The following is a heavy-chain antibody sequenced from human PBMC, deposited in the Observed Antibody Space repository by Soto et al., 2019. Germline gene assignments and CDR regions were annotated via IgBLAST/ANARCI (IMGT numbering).Heavy chain of an antibody. D-gene: IGHD4-17*01. Sequence: EVQLVESGGGLVEPGGSLRLSCAASGFTFSNAWMSWVRQAPGKGLEWVGRIKSKTDGGTTDYAAPVKGRFTISRDDSKNTLYLQMNSLKTEDIAVYYCTPLYYGDLRAAIDYWGQGTLVTVSS. CDR2: IKSKTDGGTT. CDR1: GFTFSNAW. CDR3: TPLYYGDLRAAIDY. J-gene: IGHJ4*02. V-gene: IGHV3-15*01.